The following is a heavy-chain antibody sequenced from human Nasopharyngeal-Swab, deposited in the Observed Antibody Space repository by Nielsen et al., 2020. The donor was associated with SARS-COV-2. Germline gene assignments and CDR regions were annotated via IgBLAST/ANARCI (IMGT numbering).Heavy chain of an antibody. J-gene: IGHJ4*02. CDR2: ISSNGGST. D-gene: IGHD3-22*01. CDR1: GFTFSSYA. Sequence: GESLKISCAASGFTFSSYAMHWVRQAPGKGLEYVSAISSNGGSTYYANSVKGRFTISRDNSKNTLYLQMGSLRAEDMAVYYCARDLTYYYDSSGYPIWGQGTLVTVSS. V-gene: IGHV3-64*01. CDR3: ARDLTYYYDSSGYPI.